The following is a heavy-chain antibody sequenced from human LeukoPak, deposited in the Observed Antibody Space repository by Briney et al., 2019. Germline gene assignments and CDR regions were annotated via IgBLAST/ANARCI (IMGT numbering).Heavy chain of an antibody. V-gene: IGHV3-7*01. CDR3: AREVSSGWRISCAFDI. J-gene: IGHJ3*02. CDR2: IKQDGSEK. D-gene: IGHD6-19*01. CDR1: GFTFSSYW. Sequence: SGGSLRLSCAASGFTFSSYWMSWVRQAPGKGLEWVANIKQDGSEKYYVDSVKGRFTISRDNAKNSLYLQMNSLRAEDTAVYYCAREVSSGWRISCAFDIWGQGTMVTVSS.